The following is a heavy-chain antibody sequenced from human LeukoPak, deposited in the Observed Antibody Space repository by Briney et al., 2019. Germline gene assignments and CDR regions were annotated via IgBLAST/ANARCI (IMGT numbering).Heavy chain of an antibody. V-gene: IGHV1-18*01. J-gene: IGHJ4*02. Sequence: ASVKVSCKAAGYTFTRYGITWVRQAPGQGLEWMGWISAYNGDTKYAQKLQGRVTMTTDTSTSTAYMELRSLRSDDTAVYYCARDPSNSSGWYIFFDFWGQGTLVAVSS. CDR2: ISAYNGDT. D-gene: IGHD6-19*01. CDR1: GYTFTRYG. CDR3: ARDPSNSSGWYIFFDF.